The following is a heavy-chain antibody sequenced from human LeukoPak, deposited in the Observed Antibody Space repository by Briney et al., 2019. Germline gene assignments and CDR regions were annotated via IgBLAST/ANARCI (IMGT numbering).Heavy chain of an antibody. V-gene: IGHV3-21*04. CDR1: GFTFSSYS. Sequence: GGSLRLSCAASGFTFSSYSMNWVRQTPGKGLEWVSSISSSSSYIYYADSVKGRFTISRDNAKNSLYLQMNSLRAEDTALYYCAKDGPVRFGELSYYYYGMDVWGQGTTVTVSS. J-gene: IGHJ6*02. CDR3: AKDGPVRFGELSYYYYGMDV. CDR2: ISSSSSYI. D-gene: IGHD3-10*01.